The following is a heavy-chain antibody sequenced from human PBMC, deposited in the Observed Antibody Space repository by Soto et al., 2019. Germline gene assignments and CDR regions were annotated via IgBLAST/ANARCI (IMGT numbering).Heavy chain of an antibody. CDR2: ISYDGSNK. CDR1: GFTFSSYG. D-gene: IGHD6-19*01. V-gene: IGHV3-30*18. J-gene: IGHJ4*02. CDR3: AKDQRSGPIDY. Sequence: GGSLRLSCAASGFTFSSYGMHWVRQAPGKGLEWVAVISYDGSNKYYADSVKGRFTISRDNSKNTLYLQMNSLRAEDTAVYYCAKDQRSGPIDYWGQGTLVTVSS.